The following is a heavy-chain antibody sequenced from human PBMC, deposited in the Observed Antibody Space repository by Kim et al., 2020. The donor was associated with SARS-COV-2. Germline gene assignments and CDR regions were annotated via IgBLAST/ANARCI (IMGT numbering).Heavy chain of an antibody. Sequence: GGSLRLSCAASGFTFSSYTMNWVRQAQGKWLEWVSCISSSSSYISYADSVKGRFTISRDNAKNSLYLQMNSLRAEDTAIYYCAISHMGFDYWGQETLVTV. CDR3: AISHMGFDY. CDR1: GFTFSSYT. CDR2: ISSSSSYI. J-gene: IGHJ4*02. V-gene: IGHV3-21*01.